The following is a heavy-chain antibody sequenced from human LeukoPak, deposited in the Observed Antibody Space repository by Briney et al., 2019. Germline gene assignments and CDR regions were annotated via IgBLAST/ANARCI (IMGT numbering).Heavy chain of an antibody. V-gene: IGHV4-4*07. J-gene: IGHJ6*03. D-gene: IGHD6-25*01. CDR1: GGSISSYY. Sequence: SETLSLTCTVSGGSISSYYWSWIRQPAGKGLEWIGRIYTSGSTNYTPSLKSRVTMSVDTSKNQFSLKLSSVTAADTAVYYCARLGRTTAGYYYYMDVWGKGTTVTVSS. CDR3: ARLGRTTAGYYYYMDV. CDR2: IYTSGST.